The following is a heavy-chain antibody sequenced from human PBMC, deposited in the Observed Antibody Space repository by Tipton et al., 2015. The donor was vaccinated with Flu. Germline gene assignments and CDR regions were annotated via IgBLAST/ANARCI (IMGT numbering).Heavy chain of an antibody. V-gene: IGHV4-39*01. D-gene: IGHD3-22*01. Sequence: TLSLTCTVSGGSISSSSYYWGWIRQPPGKGLEWIGSIYYSGSTYYNLSLKSRVTISVDTSKNQFSLKLSSVTAADTAVYYCARGRGYYYDFDYWGQGTLVTVSS. CDR3: ARGRGYYYDFDY. J-gene: IGHJ4*02. CDR2: IYYSGST. CDR1: GGSISSSSYY.